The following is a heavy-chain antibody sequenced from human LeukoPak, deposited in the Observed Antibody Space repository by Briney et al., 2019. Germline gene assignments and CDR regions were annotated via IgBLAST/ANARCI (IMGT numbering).Heavy chain of an antibody. V-gene: IGHV4-59*01. J-gene: IGHJ4*02. D-gene: IGHD6-19*01. CDR1: GGSIGGYY. CDR3: ARGAGWYDY. CDR2: VSHSGST. Sequence: PSETLSLTCTVSGGSIGGYYWSWLRQPPGKGLEWIAYVSHSGSTNYNPSLMSRVTMSKDTSKNQFSLKLSSVTAADTAVYYCARGAGWYDYWGQGTLVAASS.